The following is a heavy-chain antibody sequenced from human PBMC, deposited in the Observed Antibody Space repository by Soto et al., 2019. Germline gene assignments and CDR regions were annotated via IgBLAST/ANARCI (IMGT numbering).Heavy chain of an antibody. CDR2: IYYSGST. J-gene: IGHJ4*02. D-gene: IGHD1-26*01. CDR3: ARGGSYVGFDS. V-gene: IGHV4-61*08. Sequence: SETLSLTCTVSGGSISSGDYYWSWIRQPPGKGLEWIGYIYYSGSTKYNPSLESRVVISVDTSKNQFSLKVPSVTAADTAIYFCARGGSYVGFDSWGQGARVTVSS. CDR1: GGSISSGDYY.